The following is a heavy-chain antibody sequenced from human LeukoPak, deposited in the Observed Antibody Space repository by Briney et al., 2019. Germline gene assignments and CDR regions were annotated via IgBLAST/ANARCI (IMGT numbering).Heavy chain of an antibody. Sequence: RASVKVSCKASGYNRISYGIIWVRQAPGQRLEWMGWISAYNVNTNYAQKFQSRVTMTTDTSTSTAYMELRSLKSDDTAVYFCARPYDTSGYYNYYFDYWGQGTLVTVSS. CDR3: ARPYDTSGYYNYYFDY. CDR1: GYNRISYG. J-gene: IGHJ4*02. CDR2: ISAYNVNT. D-gene: IGHD3-22*01. V-gene: IGHV1-18*01.